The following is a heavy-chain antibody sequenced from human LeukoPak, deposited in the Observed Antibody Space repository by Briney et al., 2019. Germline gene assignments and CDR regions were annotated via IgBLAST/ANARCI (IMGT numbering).Heavy chain of an antibody. CDR3: AREVRGVMGGHVGY. D-gene: IGHD3-10*01. CDR2: IYSGGST. V-gene: IGHV3-66*01. Sequence: PGGSLRLSCAAPGFTFSSYAMSWVRQAPGKGLEWVSVIYSGGSTYYADSVKGRFTISRDNSKNTLYLQMNSLRAEDTAVYYCAREVRGVMGGHVGYWGQGTLVTVSS. CDR1: GFTFSSYA. J-gene: IGHJ4*02.